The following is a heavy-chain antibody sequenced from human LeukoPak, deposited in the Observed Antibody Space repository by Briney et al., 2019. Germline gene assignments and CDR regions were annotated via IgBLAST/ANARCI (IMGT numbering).Heavy chain of an antibody. Sequence: SQTLSLTCTVSGGSISSGGYYWSWIRQHPGKGLEWIGYIYYSGSTYYNPSLKSRVTISVDTSKNQFSLKLSSVTAADTAVYYCARAPESYGSGSYYRDPNWSDPWGQGTLVTVSS. CDR3: ARAPESYGSGSYYRDPNWSDP. J-gene: IGHJ5*02. D-gene: IGHD3-10*01. CDR1: GGSISSGGYY. CDR2: IYYSGST. V-gene: IGHV4-31*03.